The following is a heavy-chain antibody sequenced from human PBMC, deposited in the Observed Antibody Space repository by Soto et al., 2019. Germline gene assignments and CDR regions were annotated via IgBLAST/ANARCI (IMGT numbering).Heavy chain of an antibody. D-gene: IGHD4-4*01. V-gene: IGHV1-69*13. CDR3: ARGTSTAPFDY. Sequence: SVKVSCKASGYTFTSYAISWVRQAPGQGLEWVGGIIPIFGTANYAQKFQGRVTITADESTSTAYMELSSLRSEDTAVYYCARGTSTAPFDYWGQGTLVTVSS. CDR1: GYTFTSYA. J-gene: IGHJ4*02. CDR2: IIPIFGTA.